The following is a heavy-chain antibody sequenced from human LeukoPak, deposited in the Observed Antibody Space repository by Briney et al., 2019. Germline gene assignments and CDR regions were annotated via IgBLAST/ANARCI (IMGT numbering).Heavy chain of an antibody. CDR3: ARDRPAYCGGDCWFDP. CDR1: GFTFSSYE. Sequence: PGGSLRLSCAASGFTFSSYEMNWVRQAPGKGLEWVSYISSSGSTIYYADSVKGRFIISRDNAQNSLYLQMNSLRAEDTAIYYCARDRPAYCGGDCWFDPWGQGTLVTVSS. V-gene: IGHV3-48*03. J-gene: IGHJ5*02. CDR2: ISSSGSTI. D-gene: IGHD2-21*02.